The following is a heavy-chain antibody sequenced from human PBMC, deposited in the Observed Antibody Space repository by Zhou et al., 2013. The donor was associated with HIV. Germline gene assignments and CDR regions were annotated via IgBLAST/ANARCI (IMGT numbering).Heavy chain of an antibody. D-gene: IGHD6-13*01. J-gene: IGHJ6*03. Sequence: QDQLEQSGAEVRKPGASVKVSCKASGYTFTNYGVTWVRQAPGQGLEWMGSISPYNGNTKYAQKFQGRLTMTTDTSTSTSHMELRSLRSDDSAVYYCARDFQYSSSWYSSFHYYNYYMDSGQWDHGHRLL. CDR2: ISPYNGNT. CDR1: GYTFTNYG. CDR3: ARDFQYSSSWYSSFHYYNYYMDS. V-gene: IGHV1-18*01.